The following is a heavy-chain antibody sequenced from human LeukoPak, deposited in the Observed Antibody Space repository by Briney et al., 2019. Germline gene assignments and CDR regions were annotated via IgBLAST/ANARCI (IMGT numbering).Heavy chain of an antibody. J-gene: IGHJ4*02. D-gene: IGHD5-12*01. CDR1: GFTFDDYA. V-gene: IGHV3-9*01. CDR2: ISWNSGSI. CDR3: AKDIVASH. Sequence: GRSLRLSCAASGFTFDDYAMHWVRQAPGKGLEWVSGISWNSGSIGYADSVKGRFTISRDNAKNSLYLQMNSLRAEDTALYYCAKDIVASHWGQGTLVTVSS.